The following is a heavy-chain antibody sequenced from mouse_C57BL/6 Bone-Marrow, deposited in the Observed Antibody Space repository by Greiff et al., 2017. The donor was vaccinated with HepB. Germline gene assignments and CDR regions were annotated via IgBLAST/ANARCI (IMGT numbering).Heavy chain of an antibody. CDR2: INYDGSST. J-gene: IGHJ1*03. Sequence: EVQRVESEGGLVQPGSSMKLSCTASGFTFSDYYMAWVRQVPEKGLEWVANINYDGSSTYYLDSLKSRFIISRDNAKNILYLQMSSLKSEDTATYYCARGGIYWYFDVWGTGTTVTVSS. CDR1: GFTFSDYY. V-gene: IGHV5-16*01. CDR3: ARGGIYWYFDV.